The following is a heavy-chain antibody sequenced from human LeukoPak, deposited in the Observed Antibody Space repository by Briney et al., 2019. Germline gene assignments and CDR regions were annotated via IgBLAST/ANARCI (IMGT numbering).Heavy chain of an antibody. J-gene: IGHJ4*02. V-gene: IGHV3-23*01. Sequence: GGSLRLSCAASGFTFSSYAMSWVRPAPGRGLAWVSAISGSGGSTYYADSVKGRFTISRDNSKNTLYLQMNSLRAEDTAVYYCARDGGRAIVVVPAARGYFDYWGQGTLVTVSS. D-gene: IGHD2-2*01. CDR2: ISGSGGST. CDR3: ARDGGRAIVVVPAARGYFDY. CDR1: GFTFSSYA.